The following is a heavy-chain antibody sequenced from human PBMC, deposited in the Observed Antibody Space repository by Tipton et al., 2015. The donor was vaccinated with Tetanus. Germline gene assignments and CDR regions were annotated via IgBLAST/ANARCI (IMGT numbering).Heavy chain of an antibody. CDR2: ISSSSSYI. CDR3: AKQHGPIGYDRIVLLTPAIYYGMDV. D-gene: IGHD5-12*01. J-gene: IGHJ6*02. CDR1: GLTFSSYS. V-gene: IGHV3-21*04. Sequence: SLRLYCAASGLTFSSYSMNWVRQAPGKGLEWVSSISSSSSYIYYADSVKGRFTISRDNAENSLFLQMNSLRAEDTAVYYCAKQHGPIGYDRIVLLTPAIYYGMDVWGQGTTVTVSS.